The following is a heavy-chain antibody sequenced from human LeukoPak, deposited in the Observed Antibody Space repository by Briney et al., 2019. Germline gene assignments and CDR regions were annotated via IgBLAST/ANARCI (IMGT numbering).Heavy chain of an antibody. CDR2: ISGSGGST. CDR1: GFTFTSYA. J-gene: IGHJ4*02. Sequence: GGSLRLSCAASGFTFTSYAMSWVRQAPGKRLGWVSAISGSGGSTYYAESVKGRFTISRDNSKNTLYLQMDSLRAEDTAVYYCAKDPLVSSQEYFDYWGQGTLVTVSS. V-gene: IGHV3-23*01. D-gene: IGHD2-2*01. CDR3: AKDPLVSSQEYFDY.